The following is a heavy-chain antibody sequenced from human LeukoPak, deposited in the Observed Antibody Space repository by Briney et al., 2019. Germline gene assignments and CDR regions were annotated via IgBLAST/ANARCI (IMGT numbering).Heavy chain of an antibody. V-gene: IGHV3-13*05. CDR1: GFTFSSYD. J-gene: IGHJ4*02. CDR2: IDSAGDP. D-gene: IGHD6-13*01. Sequence: GGSLRLSCEASGFTFSSYDMHWVRQPTGKGLEWVSGIDSAGDPFYPGSVKGQFTISRENAKNSLYLQMNSLTAGDTAVYYCARAYTSTWYDSPLDYWGQGTLVTVSS. CDR3: ARAYTSTWYDSPLDY.